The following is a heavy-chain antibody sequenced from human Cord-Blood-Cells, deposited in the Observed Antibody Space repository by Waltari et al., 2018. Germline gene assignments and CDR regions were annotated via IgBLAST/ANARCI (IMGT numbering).Heavy chain of an antibody. V-gene: IGHV3-33*01. CDR3: ARDIIGGIGGYFDY. CDR1: GFTFSSYG. CDR2: IWYDGSNK. Sequence: QVQLVESGGGVVQPGRSLRLSCAASGFTFSSYGMHWVRQSPGKGLGWVAVIWYDGSNKYYADSVKGRFTISRDNSKNTLYLQMNSLRAEDTAVYYCARDIIGGIGGYFDYWGQGTLVTVSS. D-gene: IGHD3-10*01. J-gene: IGHJ4*02.